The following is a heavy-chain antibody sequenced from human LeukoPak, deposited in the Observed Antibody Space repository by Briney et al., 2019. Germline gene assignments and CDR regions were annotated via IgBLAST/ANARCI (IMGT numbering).Heavy chain of an antibody. CDR3: AKDIGPVGDYLFDY. CDR2: ISWNSGSI. D-gene: IGHD4-17*01. Sequence: GGSLRLSCAASGFTFDDYAMHWVRQAPGKGLEWVSGISWNSGSIGYADSVKGRFTISRDNAKNSLYLQMNSLRAEDTALYYCAKDIGPVGDYLFDYRGQGTLVTVSS. V-gene: IGHV3-9*01. J-gene: IGHJ4*02. CDR1: GFTFDDYA.